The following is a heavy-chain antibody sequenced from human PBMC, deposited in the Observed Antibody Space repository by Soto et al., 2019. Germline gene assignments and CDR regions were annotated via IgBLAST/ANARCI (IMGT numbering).Heavy chain of an antibody. V-gene: IGHV1-2*02. J-gene: IGHJ4*02. CDR2: INPSSGGT. Sequence: ASVKVSCKASGYAFTGYWMHWVRQAPGQGLEWMGWINPSSGGTAYAQKFQGRVTMTRDTSISTFYMELISLRSDDTAVYYCARDPNDFWSGYLNRGQGTLVTVSS. CDR3: ARDPNDFWSGYLN. CDR1: GYAFTGYW. D-gene: IGHD3-3*01.